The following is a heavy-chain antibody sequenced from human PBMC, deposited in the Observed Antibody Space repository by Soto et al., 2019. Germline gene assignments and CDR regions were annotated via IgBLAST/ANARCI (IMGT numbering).Heavy chain of an antibody. V-gene: IGHV1-69*18. CDR1: GGSFSSFA. Sequence: QVQLVQSGAEMKKPGSSVKVSCNASGGSFSSFAISWVRQAPGQGLEWLGRIIPVSGTVNYAQKFQGRLTITADQSTTTAYMELTSLRSADTAMYYCARDDSTWGQGTMVTVSS. J-gene: IGHJ3*01. CDR2: IIPVSGTV. D-gene: IGHD3-22*01. CDR3: ARDDST.